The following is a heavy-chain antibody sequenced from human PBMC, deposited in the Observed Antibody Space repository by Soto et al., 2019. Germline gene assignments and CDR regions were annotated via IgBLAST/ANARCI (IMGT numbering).Heavy chain of an antibody. D-gene: IGHD4-17*01. CDR1: GFTFSDHY. Sequence: EVQLVESGGGLVQPGGSLRLSCAASGFTFSDHYLDWVRQAPGKGLEWVGRIGNKAKSFPTEYAASVKGRFTMSRDASKNLLYLQMNSLKTEDTAVYYCTVDSYYYYGMDVWGQGTTVTVSS. CDR3: TVDSYYYYGMDV. V-gene: IGHV3-72*01. CDR2: IGNKAKSFPT. J-gene: IGHJ6*02.